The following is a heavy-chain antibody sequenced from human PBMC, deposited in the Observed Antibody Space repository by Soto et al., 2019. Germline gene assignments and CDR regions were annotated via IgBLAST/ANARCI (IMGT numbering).Heavy chain of an antibody. D-gene: IGHD3-10*01. J-gene: IGHJ6*02. CDR3: ARGLWVGEVPGGGYGMDV. Sequence: EVQLVESGGGLVQPGGSLRLSCAGSGFNFRSYSMNWVRQVPGKGLEWIAYIGSTERTIYYADSVKGRFTISRDNAQKSVYLQMNSLRDEDTAFYSCARGLWVGEVPGGGYGMDVWGQGTTVTVSS. CDR1: GFNFRSYS. V-gene: IGHV3-48*02. CDR2: IGSTERTI.